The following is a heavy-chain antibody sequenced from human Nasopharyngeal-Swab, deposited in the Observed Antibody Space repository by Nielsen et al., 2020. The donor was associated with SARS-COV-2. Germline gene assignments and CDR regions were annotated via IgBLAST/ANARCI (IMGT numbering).Heavy chain of an antibody. Sequence: WIRQPPGKGLEWIGYIYYSGSTYYNPSLKSRVTISVDTSKNQFSLKLSSVTAADTAVYHCARQSWAGYYYDSSGYMDVWGKGTTVTVSS. CDR2: IYYSGST. V-gene: IGHV4-31*02. CDR3: ARQSWAGYYYDSSGYMDV. J-gene: IGHJ6*04. D-gene: IGHD3-22*01.